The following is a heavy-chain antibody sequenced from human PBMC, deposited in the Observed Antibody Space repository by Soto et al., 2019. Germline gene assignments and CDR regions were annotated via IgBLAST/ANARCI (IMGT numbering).Heavy chain of an antibody. D-gene: IGHD6-19*01. Sequence: QVQLVESGGGVVQPGRSLRLSCAASGFTFSNYGMHWVRQAPGKGLEWVAVISYDGSSKYYVDSVKGRFTISRDNSKNTLYLEMNSLRTEDTAVYYCAKGPRGIYSSGWNDCWGQGTLVTVSS. CDR1: GFTFSNYG. V-gene: IGHV3-30*18. CDR2: ISYDGSSK. CDR3: AKGPRGIYSSGWNDC. J-gene: IGHJ4*02.